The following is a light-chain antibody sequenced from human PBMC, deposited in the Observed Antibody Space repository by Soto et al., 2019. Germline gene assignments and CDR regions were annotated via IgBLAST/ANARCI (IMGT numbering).Light chain of an antibody. V-gene: IGLV2-14*03. Sequence: QSALTQPASVSGSPGQSITISCTGTSSDIGGYNYVSWYQQHPGKAPKLMIYDVTDRPSGVPDRFSGSKSGNTASLTISGLQAEDEADYYCSSYTNTNTPGVFGTGTKLTVL. CDR3: SSYTNTNTPGV. CDR1: SSDIGGYNY. J-gene: IGLJ1*01. CDR2: DVT.